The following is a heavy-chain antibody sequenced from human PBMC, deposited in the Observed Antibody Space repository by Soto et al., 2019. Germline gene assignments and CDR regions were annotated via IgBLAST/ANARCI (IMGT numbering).Heavy chain of an antibody. CDR2: IKVDSGYT. CDR3: ATSYDTGFDP. D-gene: IGHD3-9*01. V-gene: IGHV1-18*04. Sequence: QLQLVQSAAEVKKPGAAVLFSCKAYGYPFIKYGITWIRQAPEQGLEWMGWIKVDSGYTNYAQKFQVRDTMTADTSSDKACMELRSLRLDDTAVYFWATSYDTGFDPWGQGTLVSVSS. J-gene: IGHJ5*02. CDR1: GYPFIKYG.